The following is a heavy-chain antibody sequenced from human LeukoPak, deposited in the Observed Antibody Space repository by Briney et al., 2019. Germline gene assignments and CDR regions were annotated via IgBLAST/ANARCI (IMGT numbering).Heavy chain of an antibody. CDR1: GGSFSGYY. CDR3: AGSCSSTSCYTRYYYYGMDV. Sequence: PSETLSLTCAVYGGSFSGYYWSWIRQPPGKGLEWIGEINHSGSTNYNPSLKSRVTISVDTPKNQFSLKLSSVTAADTAVYYCAGSCSSTSCYTRYYYYGMDVWGQGTTVTVSS. V-gene: IGHV4-34*01. J-gene: IGHJ6*02. CDR2: INHSGST. D-gene: IGHD2-2*02.